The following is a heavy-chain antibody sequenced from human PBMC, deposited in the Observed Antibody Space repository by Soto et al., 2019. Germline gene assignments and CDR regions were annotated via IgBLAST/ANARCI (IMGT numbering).Heavy chain of an antibody. J-gene: IGHJ4*02. Sequence: QVQLVQSGAEVKKPGASVKVSCKTSGYTFTSYHISWVRQAPGQGLEWMGWISAYNTNTNYAQKFQGRVTMTTDTLTSTAYMELRSLSSHDTAVYYCARDTPPTDYWGQGTLVTVSS. CDR2: ISAYNTNT. V-gene: IGHV1-18*01. CDR1: GYTFTSYH. CDR3: ARDTPPTDY.